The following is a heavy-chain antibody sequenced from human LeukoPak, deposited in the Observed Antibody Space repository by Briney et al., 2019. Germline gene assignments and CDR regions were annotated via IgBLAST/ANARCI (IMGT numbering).Heavy chain of an antibody. CDR1: GGSFSSYY. CDR2: IYSSGNA. CDR3: ARSLPYYYYYMDV. J-gene: IGHJ6*03. Sequence: RPSETPSLTCTVSGGSFSSYYWSWIRQSPGKGLECLGYIYSSGNANYNPSLRSRVTISLSPSKNQFSLKLNSVTAADTAVYYCARSLPYYYYYMDVWGKGTPVIVSS. V-gene: IGHV4-4*08.